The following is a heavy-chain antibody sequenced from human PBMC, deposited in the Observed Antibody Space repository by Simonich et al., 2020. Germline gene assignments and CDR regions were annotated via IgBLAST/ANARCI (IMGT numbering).Heavy chain of an antibody. CDR3: ARWPSIPASYGSGSYFDY. V-gene: IGHV1-2*02. CDR1: GYTFTGYY. Sequence: QVQLVQSGAEVKKPGASVKVSCKASGYTFTGYYMHWVRQAPGQGLEGMGRINPNSGGTKYAQKFQGRVTVTRDTSISTAYMGLSRLRSDDTAVYYCARWPSIPASYGSGSYFDYWGQGTLVTVSS. D-gene: IGHD3-10*01. J-gene: IGHJ4*02. CDR2: INPNSGGT.